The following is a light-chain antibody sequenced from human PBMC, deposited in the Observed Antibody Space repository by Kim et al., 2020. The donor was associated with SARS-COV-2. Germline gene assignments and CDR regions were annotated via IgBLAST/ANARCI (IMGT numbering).Light chain of an antibody. CDR2: LNSDGSH. J-gene: IGLJ3*02. Sequence: QLVLTQSPSASASLGASVKLTCTLSSGHSNYAVAWHQQQPEKGPRYLMILNSDGSHSKGDGIPDRFSGSSSGAERYLTISSLQSENEADYYCQTWGTGWVFGGGTQLTVL. CDR1: SGHSNYA. V-gene: IGLV4-69*01. CDR3: QTWGTGWV.